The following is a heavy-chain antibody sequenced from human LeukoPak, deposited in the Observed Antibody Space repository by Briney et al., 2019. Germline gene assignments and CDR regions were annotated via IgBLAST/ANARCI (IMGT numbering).Heavy chain of an antibody. CDR2: INHSGST. CDR1: GGSFSGYY. Sequence: PSETLSLTCAVYGGSFSGYYWSWIRQPPGKGLEWIGEINHSGSTNYNPSLKSRVTISVDTSKNQFSLKLSSVTAADTAVYYCARYYDSSGFLHYFDYWGQGTLVTVSS. CDR3: ARYYDSSGFLHYFDY. J-gene: IGHJ4*02. V-gene: IGHV4-34*01. D-gene: IGHD3-22*01.